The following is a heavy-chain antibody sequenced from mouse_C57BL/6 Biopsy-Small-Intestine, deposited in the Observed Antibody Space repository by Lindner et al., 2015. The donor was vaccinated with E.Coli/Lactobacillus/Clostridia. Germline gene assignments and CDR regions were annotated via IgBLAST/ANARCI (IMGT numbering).Heavy chain of an antibody. CDR2: ISDGGSYT. Sequence: VQLQESGGGLVKPGGSLKLSCAASGFTFSSYAMSWVRQTPEKRLEWVATISDGGSYTYYPVNVKGRFTISRDNAKNNLYLQMSHLKSEDTAMYYCARDYYGSRYYFDYWGQGTTLTVSS. D-gene: IGHD1-1*01. CDR1: GFTFSSYA. J-gene: IGHJ2*01. CDR3: ARDYYGSRYYFDY. V-gene: IGHV5-4*01.